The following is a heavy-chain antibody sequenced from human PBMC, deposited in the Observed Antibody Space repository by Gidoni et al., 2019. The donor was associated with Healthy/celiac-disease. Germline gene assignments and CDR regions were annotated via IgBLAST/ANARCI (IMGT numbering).Heavy chain of an antibody. CDR3: ARDVIQLWPFDY. Sequence: EVQLVESGGGLVKPGGSLRLSCAAPGFTFSSYSMNWVRQAPGKGLEWVSSISSSSSYIYYADSVKGRFTISRDNAKNSLYLQMNSLRAEDTAVYYCARDVIQLWPFDYWGQGTLVTVSS. J-gene: IGHJ4*02. V-gene: IGHV3-21*01. CDR2: ISSSSSYI. CDR1: GFTFSSYS. D-gene: IGHD5-18*01.